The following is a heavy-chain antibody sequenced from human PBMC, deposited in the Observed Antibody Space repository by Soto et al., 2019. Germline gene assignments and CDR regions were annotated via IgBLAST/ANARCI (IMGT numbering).Heavy chain of an antibody. Sequence: SETLSLTCTVSGGSISSYYWSWIRQPAGRGLEWIGRIYTSGSTNYNPSLKSRVTMSVDTSKNQFSLKLSSVTAADTAVYYCARVGVTMVRGVITVWFDPWGQGTLVTVSS. CDR3: ARVGVTMVRGVITVWFDP. V-gene: IGHV4-4*07. CDR2: IYTSGST. J-gene: IGHJ5*02. D-gene: IGHD3-10*01. CDR1: GGSISSYY.